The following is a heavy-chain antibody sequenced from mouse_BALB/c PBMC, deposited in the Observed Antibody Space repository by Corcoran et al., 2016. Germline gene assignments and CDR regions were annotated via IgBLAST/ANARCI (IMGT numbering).Heavy chain of an antibody. J-gene: IGHJ2*01. V-gene: IGHV1S34*01. D-gene: IGHD2-1*01. CDR1: GYSFTGYY. CDR2: ISCYNGAT. CDR3: ARKDYGNYDYVDY. Sequence: LVKTEASVKISCKASGYSFTGYYMQWVKQSNGKSLEWIGYISCYNGATSYNQKFKGKDTFTVDTASSTAYMQFNSMTSEDSAVYYWARKDYGNYDYVDYWGQGTTLTVSS.